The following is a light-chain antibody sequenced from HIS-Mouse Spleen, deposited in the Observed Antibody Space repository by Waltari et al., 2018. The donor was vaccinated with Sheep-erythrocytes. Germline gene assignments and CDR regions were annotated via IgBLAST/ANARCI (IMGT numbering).Light chain of an antibody. J-gene: IGLJ1*01. CDR3: CSYAGSYNHV. Sequence: QSALTQPRSVSGSPGQSVTISCTGTSSDFGGYHHVSRYQQHPGKAPKLMIYDVSKRPSGVPDRFSGSKSGNTASLTISGLQAEDEADYYCCSYAGSYNHVFATGTKVTVL. V-gene: IGLV2-11*01. CDR1: SSDFGGYHH. CDR2: DVS.